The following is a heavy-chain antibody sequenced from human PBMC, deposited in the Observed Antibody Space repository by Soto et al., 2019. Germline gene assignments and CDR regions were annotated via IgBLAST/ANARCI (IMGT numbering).Heavy chain of an antibody. CDR3: AREAGVHYFDY. V-gene: IGHV4-31*03. CDR2: IYYSGTT. D-gene: IGHD6-19*01. CDR1: GASISSGDCY. Sequence: QVQLQESGPGLVKPSQTLSLTCSVSGASISSGDCYWSWIRQHPGKGLEWIGYIYYSGTTYYNPSLKSRVSKSVDTSQNQFSLKLSSVTAADTAVYYCAREAGVHYFDYWGQGTLVTVSS. J-gene: IGHJ4*02.